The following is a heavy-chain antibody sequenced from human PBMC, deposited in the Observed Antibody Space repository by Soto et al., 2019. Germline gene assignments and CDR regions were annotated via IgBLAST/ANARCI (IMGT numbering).Heavy chain of an antibody. V-gene: IGHV4-31*03. CDR2: IYYSGST. Sequence: PSETLSLTCTVSGGSISSGGYYWSWIRQHPGKGLEWIGYIYYSGSTYYNPSLKSRVTISVDTSKNQFSLKLSSVTAADTAVYYCARGPYYYDSWPPLPRLDYWGQGTLVTVSS. CDR3: ARGPYYYDSWPPLPRLDY. J-gene: IGHJ4*02. CDR1: GGSISSGGYY. D-gene: IGHD3-22*01.